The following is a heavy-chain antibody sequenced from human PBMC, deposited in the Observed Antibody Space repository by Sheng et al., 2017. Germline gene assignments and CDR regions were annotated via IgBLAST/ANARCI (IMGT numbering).Heavy chain of an antibody. D-gene: IGHD5-12*01. CDR1: GGSISSGSYY. CDR3: ARGHSGYDYGYFDY. CDR2: IYTSGST. Sequence: QVQLQESGPGLVKPSQTLSLTCTVSGGSISSGSYYWSWIRQPAGKGLEWIGRIYTSGSTNYNPSLKSRVTISVDTSKNQFSLKLSSVTAADTAVYYCARGHSGYDYGYFDYWGQGTLVTGLL. V-gene: IGHV4-61*02. J-gene: IGHJ4*02.